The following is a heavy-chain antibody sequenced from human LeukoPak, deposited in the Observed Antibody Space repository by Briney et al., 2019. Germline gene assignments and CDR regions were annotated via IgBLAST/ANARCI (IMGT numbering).Heavy chain of an antibody. CDR2: FHPEDGET. J-gene: IGHJ4*02. V-gene: IGHV1-24*01. CDR1: GDTLTALS. CDR3: TTGKIYCSTTSCSDDY. Sequence: GASVKVSCMVSGDTLTALSMHWVGQAPGKGLECMGGFHPEDGETIYAQKFQGRVTMTEDTSTDTAYMELSSLRSDDTAAYYCTTGKIYCSTTSCSDDYWGQGTLVTVSS. D-gene: IGHD2-2*01.